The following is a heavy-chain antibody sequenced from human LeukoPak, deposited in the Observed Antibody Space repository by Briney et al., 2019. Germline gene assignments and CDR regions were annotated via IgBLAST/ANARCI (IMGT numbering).Heavy chain of an antibody. CDR2: INHSGSS. CDR3: ARLEVAGINDY. D-gene: IGHD6-19*01. V-gene: IGHV4-34*01. CDR1: GGSFSGYY. J-gene: IGHJ4*02. Sequence: SETLSLTCAVYGGSFSGYYWTWIRHPPGKGLELVGEINHSGSSNYNPSLKSRLTISVDTSKNQFSLELSSVTAADTAVYYCARLEVAGINDYWGQGNLVTVSS.